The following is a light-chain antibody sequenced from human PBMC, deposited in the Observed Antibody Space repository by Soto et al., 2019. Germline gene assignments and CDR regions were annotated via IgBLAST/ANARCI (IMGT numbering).Light chain of an antibody. Sequence: QSALTQPASVSGSPGQSITISCTGTSSDVGGYNYVSWYRQYPGQAPKLIIYDVNNRPSGVSNRFSASKSGNTASLTIPGLQAEDEADYYCSSYTSSSTLVVFGAGTKLTVL. CDR3: SSYTSSSTLVV. CDR1: SSDVGGYNY. CDR2: DVN. V-gene: IGLV2-14*01. J-gene: IGLJ3*02.